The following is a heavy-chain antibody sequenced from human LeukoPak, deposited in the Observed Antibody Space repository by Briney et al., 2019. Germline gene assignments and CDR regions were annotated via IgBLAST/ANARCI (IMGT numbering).Heavy chain of an antibody. J-gene: IGHJ5*02. CDR2: IYTSGST. CDR1: GGSISSGSYY. CDR3: ARESFWFDP. V-gene: IGHV4-61*02. Sequence: PSETLSLTCTVSGGSISSGSYYWSWIRQPAGKGLEWIGRIYTSGSTNYNPSLKSRVTISVDTSKNQFSLKLSPVTAADTAVYYCARESFWFDPWGQGTLVTVSS.